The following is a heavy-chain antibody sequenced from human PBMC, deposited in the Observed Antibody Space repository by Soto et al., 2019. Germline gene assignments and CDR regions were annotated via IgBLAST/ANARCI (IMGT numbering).Heavy chain of an antibody. V-gene: IGHV4-59*01. CDR3: GRGEAGRGWYLGAFDI. CDR1: GGSLSSYY. Sequence: QVQLQESGPGLVKPSETLSLTCTVSGGSLSSYYWSWIRQPPGKGLEWIGYIYYSGSTNYNPSLMRRVTIAVDTSKNQFSLKLSSVAAADTAVYYCGRGEAGRGWYLGAFDIWGQGTMVTVSS. J-gene: IGHJ3*02. D-gene: IGHD6-19*01. CDR2: IYYSGST.